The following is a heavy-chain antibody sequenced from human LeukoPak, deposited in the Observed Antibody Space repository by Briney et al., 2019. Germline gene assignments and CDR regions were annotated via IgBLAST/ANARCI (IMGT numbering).Heavy chain of an antibody. V-gene: IGHV3-30*02. J-gene: IGHJ4*02. CDR1: GFTFSSYG. D-gene: IGHD6-19*01. CDR2: IRYDGGNK. CDR3: ARGVRIAVAGNIDY. Sequence: GGSLRLSCAASGFTFSSYGMHWVRQAPGKGLEWVAFIRYDGGNKYYADSVKGRFTISRDNSKNTLYLQMNSLRAEDTAVYYCARGVRIAVAGNIDYWGQGTLVTVSS.